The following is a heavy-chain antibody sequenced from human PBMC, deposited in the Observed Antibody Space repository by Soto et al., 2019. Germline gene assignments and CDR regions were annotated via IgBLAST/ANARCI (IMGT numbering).Heavy chain of an antibody. Sequence: QVHLQESGPGLVKPSETLSLTCVVSGGSINSHYWSWIRQPPGKGLEWIGYIHYTGSTKYNPSLNSRVTISLDTSKSLFSLRLSSVTPADTAVYYFVRTWRGGDWGQGTLVTISS. CDR1: GGSINSHY. J-gene: IGHJ4*02. CDR3: VRTWRGGD. V-gene: IGHV4-59*11. CDR2: IHYTGST. D-gene: IGHD1-1*01.